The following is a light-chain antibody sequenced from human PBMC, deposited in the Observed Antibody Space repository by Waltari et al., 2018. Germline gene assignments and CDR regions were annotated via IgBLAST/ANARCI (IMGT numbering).Light chain of an antibody. CDR1: QDISNY. V-gene: IGKV1-33*01. CDR2: DAS. CDR3: QQYDNLPPFT. J-gene: IGKJ3*01. Sequence: SVGDRVTITCQASQDISNYLSWYQQKPGKAPKLLIYDASNLQTGVPSRFSGRGSGTDFTFTISSLQPEDIATYYCQQYDNLPPFTFGPGTKVDIK.